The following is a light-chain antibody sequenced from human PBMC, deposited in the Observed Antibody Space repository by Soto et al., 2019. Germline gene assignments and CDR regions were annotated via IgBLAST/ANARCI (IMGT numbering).Light chain of an antibody. V-gene: IGLV1-40*01. Sequence: QSVLTQPPSVSGDPGQRVSISCTGSSSNIGAGYNVHWYQQLPGTAPKLLIYDNNNRPSGVPDRFSGSKSGTSASLAITGLQAEDESDYYCQSYDTSLSGFYVFGTGTKLTVL. J-gene: IGLJ1*01. CDR1: SSNIGAGYN. CDR3: QSYDTSLSGFYV. CDR2: DNN.